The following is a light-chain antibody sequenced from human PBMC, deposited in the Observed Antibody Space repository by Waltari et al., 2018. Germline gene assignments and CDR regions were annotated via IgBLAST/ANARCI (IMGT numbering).Light chain of an antibody. J-gene: IGLJ2*01. CDR1: SSDVGGYNH. V-gene: IGLV2-14*01. CDR2: EVT. CDR3: SSFTTIGTLVV. Sequence: QSALTQPASVSGSPGQSITISCTGTSSDVGGYNHVSWYQQQPGKAPKLLILEVTNRPSGISNRFSGSKSGNTASLTISGRQAEDEGEYYCSSFTTIGTLVVFGGGTKVTVL.